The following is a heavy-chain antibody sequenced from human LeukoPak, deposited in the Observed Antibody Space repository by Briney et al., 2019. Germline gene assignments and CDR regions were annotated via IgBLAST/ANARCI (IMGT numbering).Heavy chain of an antibody. CDR3: AKGVGPRTVDIVATTLDY. Sequence: GGSLRLSCAASGFTFSSYGMHWVRQAPGKGLEWVAFIRYDGSNKHYADSVKGRFTISRDNSKNTLYLQMNSLRAEDTAVYYCAKGVGPRTVDIVATTLDYWGQGTLVTVYS. J-gene: IGHJ4*02. V-gene: IGHV3-30*02. D-gene: IGHD5-12*01. CDR2: IRYDGSNK. CDR1: GFTFSSYG.